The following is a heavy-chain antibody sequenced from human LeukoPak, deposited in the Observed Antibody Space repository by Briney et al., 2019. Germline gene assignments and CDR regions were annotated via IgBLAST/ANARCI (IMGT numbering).Heavy chain of an antibody. CDR2: ISYDGSNK. CDR1: GFTFSSYA. Sequence: GGSLRLSCAASGFTFSSYAMHWARQAPGKGLEWVAVISYDGSNKYYADSVKGRFTISRDNSKNTLYLQMNSLRAEDTAVYYCARDIYGSGSYLFDYWGQGTLVTVSS. V-gene: IGHV3-30-3*01. J-gene: IGHJ4*02. D-gene: IGHD3-10*01. CDR3: ARDIYGSGSYLFDY.